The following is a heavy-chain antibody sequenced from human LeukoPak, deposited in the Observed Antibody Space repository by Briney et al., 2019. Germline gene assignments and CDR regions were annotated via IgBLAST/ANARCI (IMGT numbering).Heavy chain of an antibody. Sequence: GESLKISCKGSGYSFTSYWIGWVRQMPGKGLEWMGIIYPGDSDTRYSPSFQGQVTISADKSISTAYLQWSSLKASDTAMYYCARHRFGEPRAMIFDYWGQGTLVTVSS. CDR1: GYSFTSYW. V-gene: IGHV5-51*01. D-gene: IGHD3-10*01. J-gene: IGHJ4*02. CDR3: ARHRFGEPRAMIFDY. CDR2: IYPGDSDT.